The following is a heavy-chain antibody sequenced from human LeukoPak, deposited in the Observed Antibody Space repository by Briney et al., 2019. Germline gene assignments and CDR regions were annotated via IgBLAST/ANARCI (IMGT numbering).Heavy chain of an antibody. CDR3: ARALKRYCSGSTCYYFDY. Sequence: PGGSLRLSCAASGFSFDNYAIHWVRQAPGKGLEWVSGISWSGASIGYADSVKGRFTISRDNARKSLFLQMTNLRPGDTALYYCARALKRYCSGSTCYYFDYWGQGALVTVSS. D-gene: IGHD2-15*01. J-gene: IGHJ4*02. CDR1: GFSFDNYA. V-gene: IGHV3-9*01. CDR2: ISWSGASI.